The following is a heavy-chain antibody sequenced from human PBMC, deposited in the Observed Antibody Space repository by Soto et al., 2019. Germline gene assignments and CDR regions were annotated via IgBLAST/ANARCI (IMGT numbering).Heavy chain of an antibody. CDR3: ARVHYYDSTGYQNYYCMDV. V-gene: IGHV3-30-3*01. CDR2: ISYDGSNK. D-gene: IGHD3-22*01. J-gene: IGHJ6*02. Sequence: PGGSLRLSCAASGFTFSSYAMHWVRQAPGKGLEWVAVISYDGSNKYYADSVKGRFTISRDNSKNTLYLQMNSLRAEDTAVYYCARVHYYDSTGYQNYYCMDVWGQGTTVTVSS. CDR1: GFTFSSYA.